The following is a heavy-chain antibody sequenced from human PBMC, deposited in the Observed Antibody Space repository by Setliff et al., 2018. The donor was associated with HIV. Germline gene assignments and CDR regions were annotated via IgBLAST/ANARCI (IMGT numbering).Heavy chain of an antibody. CDR2: INPSGGST. V-gene: IGHV1-46*01. J-gene: IGHJ6*02. CDR3: ARGRYNSRIDV. CDR1: GYTFTSYY. D-gene: IGHD5-18*01. Sequence: ASVKVSCKASGYTFTSYYMHWVRQAPGQGLEWMGIINPSGGSTSYAQKFQARLTMTWNTSTNTAYMELRSLTSDDTAVYYCARGRYNSRIDVWGQGTTVTVSS.